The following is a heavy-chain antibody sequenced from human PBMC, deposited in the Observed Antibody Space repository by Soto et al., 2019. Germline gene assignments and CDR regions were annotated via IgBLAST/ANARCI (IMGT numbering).Heavy chain of an antibody. Sequence: ASVKVSCKAPGYTFTSYGIRWVRQAPGQGLEWMGWISAYNGKTNYAQKLQGRVTMTKDTSTSTAYMELRSLRSDDTAVYYCARDRGGYSSSSGRVDYWGQGTLVTVSS. CDR3: ARDRGGYSSSSGRVDY. D-gene: IGHD6-6*01. CDR1: GYTFTSYG. J-gene: IGHJ4*02. V-gene: IGHV1-18*04. CDR2: ISAYNGKT.